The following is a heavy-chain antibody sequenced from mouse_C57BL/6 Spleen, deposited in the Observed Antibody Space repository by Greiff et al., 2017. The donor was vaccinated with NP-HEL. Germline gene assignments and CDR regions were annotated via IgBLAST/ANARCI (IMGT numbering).Heavy chain of an antibody. J-gene: IGHJ2*01. CDR3: ARGYYYGSRRGYYFDY. CDR1: GYTFTSYW. D-gene: IGHD1-1*01. V-gene: IGHV1-50*01. CDR2: IDPSDSYT. Sequence: QVQLQQPGAELVKPGASVKLSCKASGYTFTSYWMQWVKQRPGQGLEWIGEIDPSDSYTNYNQKFKGKATLTVDTSSRTAYMQLSSLTSEDSAVYYCARGYYYGSRRGYYFDYWGQGTTLTVSS.